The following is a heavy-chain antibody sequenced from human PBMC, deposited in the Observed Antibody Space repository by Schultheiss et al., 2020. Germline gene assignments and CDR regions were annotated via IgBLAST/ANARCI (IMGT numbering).Heavy chain of an antibody. CDR3: ARGWGYYDSSSYYYAEKSTYYMDV. Sequence: SETLSLTCTVSGGSISSGGYYWSWIRQHPGKGLEWIRYIYYSGSTYYNPSLKSRVTISVDTSKNQFSLKLSSVTAAETAVYYCARGWGYYDSSSYYYAEKSTYYMDVWGKGTTVTVSS. CDR2: IYYSGST. D-gene: IGHD3-22*01. J-gene: IGHJ6*03. CDR1: GGSISSGGYY. V-gene: IGHV4-31*03.